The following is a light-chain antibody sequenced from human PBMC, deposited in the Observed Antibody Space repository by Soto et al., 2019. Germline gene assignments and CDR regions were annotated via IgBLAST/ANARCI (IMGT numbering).Light chain of an antibody. Sequence: DIQMTQSPSTLSASVGDRVTITCRASQSLSSWLAWYQQKPGKAPKLLIYDAFTLQSGVPSRFSGSGSGTDFILTISGLQPEDVATYYCQNYNSAPYTFGPGTKVEIK. CDR3: QNYNSAPYT. V-gene: IGKV1-27*01. J-gene: IGKJ3*01. CDR1: QSLSSW. CDR2: DAF.